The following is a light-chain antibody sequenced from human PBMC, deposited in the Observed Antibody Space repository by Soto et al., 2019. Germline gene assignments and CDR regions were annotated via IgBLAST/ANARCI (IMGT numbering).Light chain of an antibody. CDR2: AAS. Sequence: DIQMTPSPSSLSASVGDRVTITCRASQSISSYLYWYQQKPGKAPKLLIYAASSLQSGVPSRFRGSGSGTDFTLTISSLQPEDFATYYCQQSYSTPPITFGQGTRLEIK. J-gene: IGKJ5*01. CDR1: QSISSY. V-gene: IGKV1-39*01. CDR3: QQSYSTPPIT.